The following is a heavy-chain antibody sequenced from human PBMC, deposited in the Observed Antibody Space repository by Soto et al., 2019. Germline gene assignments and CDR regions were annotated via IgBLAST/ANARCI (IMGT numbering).Heavy chain of an antibody. V-gene: IGHV4-59*01. D-gene: IGHD6-19*01. CDR2: IYYSGST. Sequence: QVQLQESGPGLVKPSETLSLNCTVSGGPISSYYWSWIRQSPGKGLEWIGYIYYSGSTNYNPSLKSRVTISVDTFKNQFSLELSSVTAADTAVYYCARGSSGWPPRVDYWGQGTLVTVSS. CDR1: GGPISSYY. CDR3: ARGSSGWPPRVDY. J-gene: IGHJ4*02.